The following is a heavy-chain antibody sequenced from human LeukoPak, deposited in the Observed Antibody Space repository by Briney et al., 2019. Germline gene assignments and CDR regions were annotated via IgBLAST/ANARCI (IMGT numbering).Heavy chain of an antibody. J-gene: IGHJ2*01. Sequence: PGGSLRLSCAASGFTLSSYWMNWVRQAPGKGLEWVANVKQDGSERYYVASVKGRFTISRDNAKNSLFLQMNSLRAEDTAVYYCATRYFDLWGRGTLVTVSS. CDR3: ATRYFDL. CDR1: GFTLSSYW. V-gene: IGHV3-7*01. CDR2: VKQDGSER.